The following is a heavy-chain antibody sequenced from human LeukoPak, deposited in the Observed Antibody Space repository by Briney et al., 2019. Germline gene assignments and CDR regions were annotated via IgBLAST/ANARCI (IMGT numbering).Heavy chain of an antibody. CDR3: AKVSISSGWYSAFDY. J-gene: IGHJ4*02. CDR1: GFTFSSYA. D-gene: IGHD6-19*01. CDR2: ISGSGGST. Sequence: PGGSLRLSCAASGFTFSSYAMSWVRQAPGKGLEWVSAISGSGGSTYYADSVKGRFTISRDNSKNTLYLQMNSLRAEDTAVYYCAKVSISSGWYSAFDYWGQGNLVTVSS. V-gene: IGHV3-23*01.